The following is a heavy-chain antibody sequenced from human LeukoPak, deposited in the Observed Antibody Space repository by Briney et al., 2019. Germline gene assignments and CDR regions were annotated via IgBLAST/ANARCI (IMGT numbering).Heavy chain of an antibody. J-gene: IGHJ3*02. CDR1: GYDFTSVG. Sequence: SVKVSCKASGYDFTSVGITWVRRAPGQGLEWMGWISPYNGNTRYAQKFQGRVAMTTDTSTTTAYMELRGLRFNDTAVYYCATWTGKDGYNSHDAFDIWGQGTMVTVSS. D-gene: IGHD5-24*01. V-gene: IGHV1-18*01. CDR3: ATWTGKDGYNSHDAFDI. CDR2: ISPYNGNT.